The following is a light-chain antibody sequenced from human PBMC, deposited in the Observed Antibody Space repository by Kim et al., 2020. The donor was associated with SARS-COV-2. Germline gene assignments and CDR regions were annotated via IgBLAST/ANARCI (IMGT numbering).Light chain of an antibody. V-gene: IGKV1-17*01. CDR1: QNIRID. J-gene: IGKJ5*01. CDR2: GTS. CDR3: LQHNTYPIT. Sequence: ASLGDRVTISCRASQNIRIDLGWYQQNPGRAPKRLIYGTSSLQSVVPSRFSGSGSGTEFTLTISSLQPEDFATYFCLQHNTYPITFGQGTRLEIK.